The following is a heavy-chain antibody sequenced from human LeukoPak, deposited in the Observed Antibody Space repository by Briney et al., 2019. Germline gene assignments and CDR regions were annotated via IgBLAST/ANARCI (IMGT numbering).Heavy chain of an antibody. Sequence: PGGSLRLSCAASGFTFSSYWMSWVRQAPGKGLEWIGEINHSGSTNYNPSLKSRATISVDTSKKQFSLKLTSVTAADTAIYYCATEYCASSSCRFDSWGQGTLVTVSS. J-gene: IGHJ4*02. CDR3: ATEYCASSSCRFDS. CDR2: INHSGST. D-gene: IGHD2-2*01. CDR1: GFTFSSYW. V-gene: IGHV4-34*08.